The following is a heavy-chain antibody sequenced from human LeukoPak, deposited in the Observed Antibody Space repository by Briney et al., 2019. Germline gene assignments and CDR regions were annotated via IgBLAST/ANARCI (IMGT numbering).Heavy chain of an antibody. CDR1: GYSISSGYY. J-gene: IGHJ4*02. D-gene: IGHD6-19*01. Sequence: PSETLSLTCTVSGYSISSGYYWGWIRQPPGKGLEWIGEINHSGSTNYNPSLKSRVTISVDTSKNQFSLKLSSVTAADTAVYYCARAPRLGWYAPIDYWGQGTLVTVSS. V-gene: IGHV4-38-2*02. CDR2: INHSGST. CDR3: ARAPRLGWYAPIDY.